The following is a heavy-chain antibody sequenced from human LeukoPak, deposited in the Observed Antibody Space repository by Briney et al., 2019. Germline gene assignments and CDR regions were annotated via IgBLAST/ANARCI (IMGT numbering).Heavy chain of an antibody. CDR1: GFTFSAYN. CDR3: ARDKTRGLGYSYSKSGNYFDY. Sequence: GGSLRLSCAASGFTFSAYNMNWVRRTPGKGLEWVSSITTSSNYIFYADSVRGRFIISRDNAKNSLYLQVNSLRAEDTAVYSCARDKTRGLGYSYSKSGNYFDYWGQGTLVTVSS. D-gene: IGHD5-18*01. V-gene: IGHV3-21*01. CDR2: ITTSSNYI. J-gene: IGHJ4*02.